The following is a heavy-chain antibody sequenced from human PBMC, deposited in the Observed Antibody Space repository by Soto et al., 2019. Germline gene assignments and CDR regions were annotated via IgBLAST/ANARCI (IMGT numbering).Heavy chain of an antibody. D-gene: IGHD6-13*01. Sequence: GALRLSCAASGFTISSYEMNWVRQAPGKGLQWVSAISSSGNHIYYADSLKGRFTISRDNAKNSLYLQMNSLRAEDTAVYYCAREVKSAGGPDGFDIWGQGTMVTVSS. J-gene: IGHJ3*02. CDR3: AREVKSAGGPDGFDI. CDR2: ISSSGNHI. CDR1: GFTISSYE. V-gene: IGHV3-21*01.